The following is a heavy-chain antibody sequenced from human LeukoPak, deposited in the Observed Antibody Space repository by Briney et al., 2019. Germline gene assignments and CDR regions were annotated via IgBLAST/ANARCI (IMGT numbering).Heavy chain of an antibody. D-gene: IGHD6-19*01. V-gene: IGHV3-73*01. Sequence: GGSLRLSCAASGFTFSGSAMHWVRQASGKGLEWVGRIRSKANSYATAYAASVKGRFTISRDDSKNTAYLQMNSLKTEDTAVYYCAKDRYTSGHDAFDIWGQGTMVTVSS. CDR2: IRSKANSYAT. CDR3: AKDRYTSGHDAFDI. J-gene: IGHJ3*02. CDR1: GFTFSGSA.